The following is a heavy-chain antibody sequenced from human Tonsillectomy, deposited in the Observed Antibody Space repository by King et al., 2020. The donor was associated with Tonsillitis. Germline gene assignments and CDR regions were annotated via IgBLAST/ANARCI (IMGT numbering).Heavy chain of an antibody. CDR3: AREQGYYDSSGHYYRRGDVDS. J-gene: IGHJ4*02. D-gene: IGHD3-22*01. CDR2: INDSGNA. V-gene: IGHV4-34*01. Sequence: VQLQQWGAGLLKPSETLSLTCAVYGGSFSTYYWTWIRQPPGKGLEWLGEINDSGNANYNPSLNSRVAMSVDTSKRQFSLNLSSVTAADTAVYYCAREQGYYDSSGHYYRRGDVDSWGQGTLVIVSS. CDR1: GGSFSTYY.